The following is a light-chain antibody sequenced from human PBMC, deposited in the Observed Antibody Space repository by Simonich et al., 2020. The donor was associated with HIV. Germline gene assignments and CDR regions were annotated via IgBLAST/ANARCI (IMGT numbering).Light chain of an antibody. CDR2: MTS. Sequence: QTVVTQEPSLTVSPGGTVTLTCASSTGAVTSGYYPNWFQQKHGQAPRALIYMTSNKHAWTPARFSGSLLGGKAALTLSGVQPEDEAEYYCLLYYGGAQLWVFGGGTKLTVL. CDR1: TGAVTSGYY. CDR3: LLYYGGAQLWV. J-gene: IGLJ3*02. V-gene: IGLV7-43*01.